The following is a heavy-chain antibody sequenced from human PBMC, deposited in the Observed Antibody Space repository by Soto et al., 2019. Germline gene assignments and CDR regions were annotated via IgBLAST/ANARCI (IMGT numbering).Heavy chain of an antibody. CDR3: ARGLYLKYGHDY. D-gene: IGHD2-2*01. Sequence: EVPLVESGGGLVQTGGSLRLSCAASGFTFNNYWMHWVRQAPGKGLVWVSRINGDGRTTNYADSVKGRFTISRDNAQNTLYLQMNSLRAEDTAVYYCARGLYLKYGHDYWGQGTLVTVSS. J-gene: IGHJ4*02. CDR1: GFTFNNYW. V-gene: IGHV3-74*01. CDR2: INGDGRTT.